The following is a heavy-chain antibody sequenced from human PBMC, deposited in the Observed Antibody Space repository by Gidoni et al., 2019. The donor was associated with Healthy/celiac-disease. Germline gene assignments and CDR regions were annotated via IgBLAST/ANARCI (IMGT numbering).Heavy chain of an antibody. V-gene: IGHV4-30-2*01. CDR1: GGSISSGGYS. CDR3: ARETIAEGGSIWFDP. D-gene: IGHD6-13*01. CDR2: IYHSGST. J-gene: IGHJ5*02. Sequence: QLQLQESGSGLVKPSQTLSLTCAVSGGSISSGGYSWSWIRQPPGKGLEWIGYIYHSGSTYYNPSLKSRVTISVDRSKNQFSLKLSSVTAADTAVYYCARETIAEGGSIWFDPWGQGTLVTVSS.